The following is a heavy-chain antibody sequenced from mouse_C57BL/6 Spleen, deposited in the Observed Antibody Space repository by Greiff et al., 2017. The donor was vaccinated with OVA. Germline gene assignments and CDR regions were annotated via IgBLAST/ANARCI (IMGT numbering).Heavy chain of an antibody. CDR3: TRGGSGYEFAY. J-gene: IGHJ3*01. D-gene: IGHD3-2*02. CDR1: GFTFSSYA. Sequence: DVHLVESGEGLVKPGGSLKLSCAASGFTFSSYAMSWVRQTPEKRLAWVAYISSGGDYIYYADTVKGRFTISRDNARNTLYLQMSSLKSEDTAMYYCTRGGSGYEFAYWGQGTLVTVSA. V-gene: IGHV5-9-1*02. CDR2: ISSGGDYI.